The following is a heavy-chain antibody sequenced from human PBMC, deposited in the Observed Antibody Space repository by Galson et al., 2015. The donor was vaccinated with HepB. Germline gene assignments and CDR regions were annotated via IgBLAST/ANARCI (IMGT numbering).Heavy chain of an antibody. CDR1: GFTFRNYA. D-gene: IGHD6-19*01. V-gene: IGHV3-23*01. J-gene: IGHJ4*02. CDR2: ITPSGANT. Sequence: SLRLSCAASGFTFRNYAMSWVRQAPGKGLEWVSAITPSGANTYSADSVKGRFPISRDNSKNTLFLQKTGLTADDTAIYYCARVRPEYTSGWYRQALYYFDSWGQGTLVAVSS. CDR3: ARVRPEYTSGWYRQALYYFDS.